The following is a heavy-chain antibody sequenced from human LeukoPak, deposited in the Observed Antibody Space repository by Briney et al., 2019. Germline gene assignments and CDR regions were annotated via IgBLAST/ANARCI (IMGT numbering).Heavy chain of an antibody. CDR2: IYYSGST. D-gene: IGHD6-13*01. Sequence: SETLSLTCTVSGGSISSYYWSWIRQPPGKGLEWIGYIYYSGSTNYNLSLKSRVTISVDTSKNQFSLKLSSVTAADTAVYYCAREYSSSWYWFDPWGQGTLVTVSS. J-gene: IGHJ5*02. CDR3: AREYSSSWYWFDP. CDR1: GGSISSYY. V-gene: IGHV4-59*01.